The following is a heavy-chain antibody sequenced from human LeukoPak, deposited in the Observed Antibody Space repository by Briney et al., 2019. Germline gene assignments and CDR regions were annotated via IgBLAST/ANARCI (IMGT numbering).Heavy chain of an antibody. D-gene: IGHD5-12*01. Sequence: GGSLRLSCAASGFIFNDYAMSWVRQVPGKGLECVSVISASGGKTYNADSVKGRFTISRDTAKTTIYLQMNGLRAEDTAVYYCAKYSGYENFDYWGQGTLVTVSP. CDR2: ISASGGKT. J-gene: IGHJ4*02. CDR1: GFIFNDYA. V-gene: IGHV3-23*01. CDR3: AKYSGYENFDY.